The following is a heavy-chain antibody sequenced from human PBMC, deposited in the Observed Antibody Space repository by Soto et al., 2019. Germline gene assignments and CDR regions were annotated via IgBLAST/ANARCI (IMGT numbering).Heavy chain of an antibody. CDR2: LSGSTIYI. CDR1: GFTFSSYT. Sequence: GGSLRLSCAASGFTFSSYTMNWVRQAPGKGLEWVSSLSGSTIYISYADSVKGRFTISRDNGKNSLYLQMNSLRAEDTAVYYCAGTGLVVPAAMLSYYGMDVWGQGTTVTVSS. V-gene: IGHV3-21*04. D-gene: IGHD2-2*01. J-gene: IGHJ6*02. CDR3: AGTGLVVPAAMLSYYGMDV.